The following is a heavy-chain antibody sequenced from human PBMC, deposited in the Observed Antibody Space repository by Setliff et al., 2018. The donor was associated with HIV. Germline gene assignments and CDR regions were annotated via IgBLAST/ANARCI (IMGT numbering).Heavy chain of an antibody. J-gene: IGHJ4*02. CDR1: GYTFTSYY. V-gene: IGHV1-46*01. D-gene: IGHD6-19*01. CDR2: INPSGGST. CDR3: AREMAVAGRGFDY. Sequence: ASVKVSCKASGYTFTSYYIHWVRQAPGQGLEWMGRINPSGGSTSYAQKFQGRVTMTRDTSTSTVYMELSSLRSEDTAVYYCAREMAVAGRGFDYWGQGTLVTVSS.